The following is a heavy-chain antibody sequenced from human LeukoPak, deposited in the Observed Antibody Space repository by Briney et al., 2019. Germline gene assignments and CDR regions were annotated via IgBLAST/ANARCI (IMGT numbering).Heavy chain of an antibody. D-gene: IGHD2-15*01. CDR3: ARFVGSGLDY. J-gene: IGHJ4*02. CDR1: GPSISSYS. V-gene: IGHV4-59*01. Sequence: TSETLSLTCSVSGPSISSYSWSWIRQPPGKGLEWIGYIYYSGNTNYNPSLKSRVTLSVDTSNNEVSLNLNSVTAADTAVYYCARFVGSGLDYWGQGTLLTVSS. CDR2: IYYSGNT.